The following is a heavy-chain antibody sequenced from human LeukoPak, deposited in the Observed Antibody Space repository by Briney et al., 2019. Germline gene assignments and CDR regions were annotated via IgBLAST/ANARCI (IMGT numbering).Heavy chain of an antibody. CDR2: FDPEDGES. CDR1: GYTRTELS. CDR3: ATSSSSFRVRWSSYYFDF. V-gene: IGHV1-24*01. Sequence: ASVKVSCKVSGYTRTELSMHWVRQPTGKGLEWMGGFDPEDGESIYAQKFQGRVTITEDTSTDTAYMELSSLRSEDTAAYCCATSSSSFRVRWSSYYFDFWGQGTLVTVSS. J-gene: IGHJ4*02. D-gene: IGHD6-6*01.